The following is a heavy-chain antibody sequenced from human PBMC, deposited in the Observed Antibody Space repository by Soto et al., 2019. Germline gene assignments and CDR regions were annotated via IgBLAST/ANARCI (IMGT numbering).Heavy chain of an antibody. J-gene: IGHJ4*02. Sequence: ASVRVSSKASGYTFTSYDINWVRQATGQGLEWMGWMNPNSGNTGYAQKCQGRVTMTRNTSISTAYMELSSPRSEDTAVYYCARGLPENYNYVASWGQGTLVTVSS. D-gene: IGHD1-7*01. CDR2: MNPNSGNT. V-gene: IGHV1-8*01. CDR1: GYTFTSYD. CDR3: ARGLPENYNYVAS.